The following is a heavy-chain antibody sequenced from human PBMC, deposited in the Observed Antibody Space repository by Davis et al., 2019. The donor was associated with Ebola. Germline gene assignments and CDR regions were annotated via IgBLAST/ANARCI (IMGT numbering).Heavy chain of an antibody. D-gene: IGHD4-17*01. CDR3: ARGRSPTVTTPDY. J-gene: IGHJ4*02. Sequence: PSETLSLTCTVSGVSITTHYWSWIRQPPGKGLEWIGSIYYSGSTNYNSSLKSRVTISVDTSKAQFSLNLGSVTAADTAVYYCARGRSPTVTTPDYWGQGTLVTVSS. V-gene: IGHV4-59*11. CDR1: GVSITTHY. CDR2: IYYSGST.